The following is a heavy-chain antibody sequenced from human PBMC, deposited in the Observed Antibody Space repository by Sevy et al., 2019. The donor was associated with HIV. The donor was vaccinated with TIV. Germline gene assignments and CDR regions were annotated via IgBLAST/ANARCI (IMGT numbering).Heavy chain of an antibody. V-gene: IGHV1-2*02. CDR2: INPNSGGT. J-gene: IGHJ3*02. Sequence: ASVKVSCKASGYTFTGYYMHWVRRAPGQGLEWMGWINPNSGGTNYAQKFQGRVTMTRDTSISTAYMELSRLRSDDTAVYYCASLSAIGGYCSGGSCYTEVDIWGQGTMVTVSS. CDR1: GYTFTGYY. D-gene: IGHD2-15*01. CDR3: ASLSAIGGYCSGGSCYTEVDI.